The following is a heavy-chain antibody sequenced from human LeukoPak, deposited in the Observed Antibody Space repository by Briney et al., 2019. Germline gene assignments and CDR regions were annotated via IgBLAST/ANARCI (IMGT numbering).Heavy chain of an antibody. J-gene: IGHJ4*02. CDR2: IILIFGTT. CDR1: GGTFSSYA. Sequence: ASVKVSCKASGGTFSSYAITWMRQAPGQGLDWIGGIILIFGTTNYAQNFQGRVTITADESTRTAYMELSSLRSGDTAVYYCARSMTSYVFDYWGQGTLVTVSS. CDR3: ARSMTSYVFDY. V-gene: IGHV1-69*01. D-gene: IGHD3-9*01.